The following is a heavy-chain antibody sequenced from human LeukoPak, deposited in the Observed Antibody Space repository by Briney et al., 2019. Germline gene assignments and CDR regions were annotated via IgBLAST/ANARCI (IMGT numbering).Heavy chain of an antibody. CDR2: IIPIFGTA. J-gene: IGHJ4*02. Sequence: ASVKVSCKASGGTFSSYAISWVRQAPGQGLEWMGGIIPIFGTANYAQKFQGRVTITTDESTSTAYMELSSLRSEDTAVYYCAREGEYSSSSGFDYWGQRTLVTVSS. CDR3: AREGEYSSSSGFDY. CDR1: GGTFSSYA. V-gene: IGHV1-69*05. D-gene: IGHD6-6*01.